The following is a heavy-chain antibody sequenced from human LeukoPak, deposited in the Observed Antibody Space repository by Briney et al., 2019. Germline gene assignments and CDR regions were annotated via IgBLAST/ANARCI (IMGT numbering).Heavy chain of an antibody. J-gene: IGHJ4*02. CDR3: ARVADYKNYYFDY. V-gene: IGHV1-69*13. CDR2: IIPIFGTA. D-gene: IGHD4-11*01. Sequence: ASVKVSCKASGGTFSSYAISRVRQAPGQGLEWMGGIIPIFGTANYAQKFQGRVTITADESTSTAYMELSSLRSEDTAVYYCARVADYKNYYFDYWGQGTLVTVSS. CDR1: GGTFSSYA.